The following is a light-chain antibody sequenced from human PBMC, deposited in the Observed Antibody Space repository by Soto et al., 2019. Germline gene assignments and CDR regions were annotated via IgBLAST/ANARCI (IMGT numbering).Light chain of an antibody. V-gene: IGKV1-5*03. Sequence: DIQMTQSPSTLSASVGDRVTITCRASQSISSWLAWYQQKPGKAPKLLIYKASSLESGVPSRFSGSGSGTEFTLTISSLQPDDFATEYCQQYNSYSPAFGQGTKVEIK. CDR3: QQYNSYSPA. CDR2: KAS. CDR1: QSISSW. J-gene: IGKJ1*01.